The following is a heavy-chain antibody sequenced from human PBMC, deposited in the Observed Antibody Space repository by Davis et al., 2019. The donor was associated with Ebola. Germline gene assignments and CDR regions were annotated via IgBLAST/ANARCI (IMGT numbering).Heavy chain of an antibody. CDR3: ASSCAPPSSCYYHMDV. J-gene: IGHJ6*03. Sequence: AASVQVSCKTSGGTLNSYAISWVRPAPGQGLEWMGGIIPIFGTTNYAQNFQGRVAIPADESTSTVYMELSSLRSEDTAVYWCASSCAPPSSCYYHMDVWGTGTTVTVSS. V-gene: IGHV1-69*13. D-gene: IGHD2-15*01. CDR2: IIPIFGTT. CDR1: GGTLNSYA.